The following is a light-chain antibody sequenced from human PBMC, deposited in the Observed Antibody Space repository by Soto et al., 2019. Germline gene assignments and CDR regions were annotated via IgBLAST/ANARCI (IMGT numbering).Light chain of an antibody. Sequence: EIVMTPSPGTLCVSPGERATLSCRAGQGVTTNFAWYQQKSGQAPRLLIYDASNRATGIPARFSGSGSGTDFTLTISSLEPEDFAVYYCQQRSNWPRTFGQGTKV. CDR2: DAS. CDR1: QGVTTN. CDR3: QQRSNWPRT. V-gene: IGKV3-11*01. J-gene: IGKJ1*01.